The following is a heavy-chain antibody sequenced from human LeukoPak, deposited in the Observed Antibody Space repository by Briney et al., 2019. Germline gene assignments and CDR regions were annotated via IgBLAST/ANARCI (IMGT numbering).Heavy chain of an antibody. CDR1: GYTFTSYY. Sequence: GASVKVSCKASGYTFTSYYMHWVRQAPGQGLEWMGWINPNSGGTNYAQKFQGWVTMTRDTSISTAYMELSRLTSDDTAVYYCARDVGIQLWLTYFDYWGQGTLVTVSS. V-gene: IGHV1-2*04. CDR3: ARDVGIQLWLTYFDY. CDR2: INPNSGGT. D-gene: IGHD5-18*01. J-gene: IGHJ4*02.